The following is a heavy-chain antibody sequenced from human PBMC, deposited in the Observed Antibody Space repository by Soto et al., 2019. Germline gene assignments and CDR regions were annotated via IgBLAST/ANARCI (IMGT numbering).Heavy chain of an antibody. D-gene: IGHD3-22*01. CDR3: ARGRYYYDSSGPTNNYFDY. Sequence: LSLTCTVSGGSISSYYWSWIRQPAGKGLEWIGRIYTSGSTNYNPSLKSRVTMSVDTSKNQFSLKLSSVTAADTAVYYCARGRYYYDSSGPTNNYFDYWGQGTLVTVSS. CDR1: GGSISSYY. V-gene: IGHV4-4*07. J-gene: IGHJ4*02. CDR2: IYTSGST.